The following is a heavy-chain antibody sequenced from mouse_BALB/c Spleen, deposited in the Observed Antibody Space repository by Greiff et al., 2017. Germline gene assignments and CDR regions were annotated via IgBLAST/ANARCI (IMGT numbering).Heavy chain of an antibody. CDR1: GYTFTSYW. J-gene: IGHJ2*01. D-gene: IGHD1-1*01. CDR2: INPSTGYT. Sequence: QVQLQQSGAELAKPGASVKMSCKASGYTFTSYWMHWVKQRPGQGLEWIGYINPSTGYTEYNQKFKDKATLTADKSSSTAYMQLSSLTSEDSAVYYCARRRNSHYYGSRGDYWGQGTTLTVSS. V-gene: IGHV1-7*01. CDR3: ARRRNSHYYGSRGDY.